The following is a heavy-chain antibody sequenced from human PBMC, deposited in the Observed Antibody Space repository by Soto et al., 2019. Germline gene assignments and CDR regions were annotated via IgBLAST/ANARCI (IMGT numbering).Heavy chain of an antibody. J-gene: IGHJ3*02. CDR1: GFTFSSYS. CDR3: ARDLLWFGAVLDAFDI. D-gene: IGHD3-10*01. Sequence: EVQLVESGGGLVKPGGSLRLSCAASGFTFSSYSMNWVRQAPGKGLECVSSISSSSSYIYYADSVKGRFTISRDNAKNSLYLQMNSLRAEDTAVYYCARDLLWFGAVLDAFDIWGQGTMVTVSS. V-gene: IGHV3-21*01. CDR2: ISSSSSYI.